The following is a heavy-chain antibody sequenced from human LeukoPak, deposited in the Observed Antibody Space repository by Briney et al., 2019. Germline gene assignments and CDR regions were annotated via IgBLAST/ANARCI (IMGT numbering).Heavy chain of an antibody. CDR3: AKEGARTSGYFDY. D-gene: IGHD3-10*01. Sequence: PGASLRLSCAASGFTFSSYAMSWVRQAPGKGLEWVSAISGSGGSTYYADSVKGRFTISRDNSKNTLHLQMNSLRAEDTAVYYCAKEGARTSGYFDYWGQGTLVTVSS. CDR1: GFTFSSYA. V-gene: IGHV3-23*01. J-gene: IGHJ4*02. CDR2: ISGSGGST.